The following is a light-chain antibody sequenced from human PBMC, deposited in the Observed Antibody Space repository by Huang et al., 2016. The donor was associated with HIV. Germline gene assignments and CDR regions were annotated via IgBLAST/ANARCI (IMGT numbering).Light chain of an antibody. J-gene: IGKJ4*01. Sequence: DIQMTQSPSTLSASVGDRVTIPCRASQSSGSWLAWYQQKPGQAPELLIYKASSLESGVPPRFSGSGSGTEFTLTISSLQPDDFATYYCHQYNSYPLTFGGGTKVEIK. CDR3: HQYNSYPLT. CDR2: KAS. CDR1: QSSGSW. V-gene: IGKV1-5*03.